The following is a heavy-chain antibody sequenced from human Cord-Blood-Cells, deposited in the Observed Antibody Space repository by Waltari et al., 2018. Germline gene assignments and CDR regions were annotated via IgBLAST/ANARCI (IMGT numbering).Heavy chain of an antibody. J-gene: IGHJ4*02. CDR1: GFTFRSYA. V-gene: IGHV3-30-3*01. CDR2: ISYDGSNK. CDR3: AAAAGTNPFDY. Sequence: QLQMVESGGGVVQPGRSLRLSCAASGFTFRSYAMHSVRQAPGKGLEWVAVISYDGSNKYYADSVKGRFTISRDNSKNTLYLQMNSLRAEDTAVYYCAAAAGTNPFDYWGQGTLVTVSS. D-gene: IGHD6-13*01.